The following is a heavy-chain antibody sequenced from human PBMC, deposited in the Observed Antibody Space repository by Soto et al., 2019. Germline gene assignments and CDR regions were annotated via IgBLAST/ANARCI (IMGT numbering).Heavy chain of an antibody. Sequence: SVEVSCKASGGTFNSYSISWVRQAPGQGLEGMGGIIPIFGTANYAQKFQGRVTITADESTSTAYMELSSLRSEDTAVYYCAIYYGDYFQWFDPWGQGTLVTVSS. CDR3: AIYYGDYFQWFDP. CDR2: IIPIFGTA. CDR1: GGTFNSYS. J-gene: IGHJ5*02. V-gene: IGHV1-69*01. D-gene: IGHD4-17*01.